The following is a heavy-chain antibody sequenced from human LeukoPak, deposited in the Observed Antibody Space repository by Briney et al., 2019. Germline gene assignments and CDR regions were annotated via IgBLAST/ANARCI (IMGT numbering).Heavy chain of an antibody. V-gene: IGHV3-23*01. Sequence: GGSLRLSCAASGFTFSNYAMSWVRQAPGKGLEWVSTVSGSGGSTYYADSVKGRLTISRDNSKNTLYLQMNSLRAEDTAVYYCAKNSGMGGGAFDIWGQGTMVTVSS. J-gene: IGHJ3*02. CDR3: AKNSGMGGGAFDI. CDR1: GFTFSNYA. D-gene: IGHD1-26*01. CDR2: VSGSGGST.